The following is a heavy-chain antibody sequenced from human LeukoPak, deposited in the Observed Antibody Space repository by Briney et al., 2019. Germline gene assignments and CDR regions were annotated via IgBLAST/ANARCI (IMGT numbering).Heavy chain of an antibody. Sequence: GATVKVSCKASGYTFTGYYMHWVRQAPGQGLEWMGWINPNSGGTNYAQKFQGGVTMTRDTSISTAYMELSRLRSDDTAVYDCASGVIGYSGSYQPKGFDPWGQGTLVTVSS. V-gene: IGHV1-2*02. J-gene: IGHJ5*02. CDR1: GYTFTGYY. D-gene: IGHD1-26*01. CDR2: INPNSGGT. CDR3: ASGVIGYSGSYQPKGFDP.